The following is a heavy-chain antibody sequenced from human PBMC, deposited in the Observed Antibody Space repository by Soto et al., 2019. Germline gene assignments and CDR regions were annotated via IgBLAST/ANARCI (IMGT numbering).Heavy chain of an antibody. J-gene: IGHJ4*02. D-gene: IGHD3-22*01. Sequence: ASVKVSCKASGYTFTAYTMHWVRQAPGQRLEWMGWINAGNGDTKYSQKFQDRVTVARDTSASTAYMELSSLRSEDTAMYYCARGPAGYYDSTGYFPYYCDYWGQGTPVTVSS. CDR2: INAGNGDT. V-gene: IGHV1-3*01. CDR1: GYTFTAYT. CDR3: ARGPAGYYDSTGYFPYYCDY.